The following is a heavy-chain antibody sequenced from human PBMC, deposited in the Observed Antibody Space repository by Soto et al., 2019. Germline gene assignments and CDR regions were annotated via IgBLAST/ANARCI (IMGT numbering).Heavy chain of an antibody. D-gene: IGHD5-12*01. CDR2: IIPILGIA. V-gene: IGHV1-69*08. CDR3: ARDRRGRDGYNYYYFDY. CDR1: GGTFSSYT. Sequence: QVQLVQSGAEVKKPGSSVKVSCKASGGTFSSYTISWVRQAPGQGLEWRGRIIPILGIANYAHKFQGRVTITADNSTSTAYMELSSLRSEDTAVYYCARDRRGRDGYNYYYFDYWGQGTLVTVSS. J-gene: IGHJ4*02.